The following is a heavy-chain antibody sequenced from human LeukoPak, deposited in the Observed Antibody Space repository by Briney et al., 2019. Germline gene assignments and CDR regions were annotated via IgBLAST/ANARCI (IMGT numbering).Heavy chain of an antibody. CDR1: AGSFISSSHH. Sequence: DPSETLSLTCTVSAGSFISSSHHWGWIRQSPGEGLEWIGTVYYGRTTYYNPSLDGRVTISLDTSANHFSLQLNSVTAADTAVYYCVRHDGRGGATMGAFDSWGQGSLVTVSS. CDR3: VRHDGRGGATMGAFDS. V-gene: IGHV4-39*01. CDR2: VYYGRTT. J-gene: IGHJ5*01. D-gene: IGHD5-12*01.